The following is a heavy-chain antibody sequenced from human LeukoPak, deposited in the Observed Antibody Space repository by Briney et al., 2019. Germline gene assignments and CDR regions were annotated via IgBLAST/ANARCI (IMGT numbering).Heavy chain of an antibody. CDR1: GFTFSSYA. CDR3: AKDIGKLHSSSWYGY. D-gene: IGHD6-13*01. V-gene: IGHV3-23*01. CDR2: ISGSGGST. J-gene: IGHJ4*02. Sequence: PGGSLRLSCAASGFTFSSYAMSWVRQAPGKGLEWVSAISGSGGSTYYADSVKGRFTISRDNSKNTLYLQMNSLRAEDTAVYYCAKDIGKLHSSSWYGYWGQGTLVTVSS.